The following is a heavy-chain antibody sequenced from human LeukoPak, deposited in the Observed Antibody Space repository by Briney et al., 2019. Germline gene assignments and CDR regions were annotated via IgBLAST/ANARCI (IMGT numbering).Heavy chain of an antibody. V-gene: IGHV4-39*07. CDR2: IYYSGST. J-gene: IGHJ4*02. CDR3: ARGPFMSRARKAPHFDY. Sequence: PSETLSLTCTVSGGSISSRSYYWGWIRQPPGKGLEWIGTIYYSGSTYYNPSLKSRVTISVDTSKNQFSLKLSSVTAADTAVYYCARGPFMSRARKAPHFDYWGQGTLVTVSS. CDR1: GGSISSRSYY. D-gene: IGHD3-10*02.